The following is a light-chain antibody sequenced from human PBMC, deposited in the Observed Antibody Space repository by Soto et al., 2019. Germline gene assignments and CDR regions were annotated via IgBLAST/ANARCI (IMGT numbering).Light chain of an antibody. CDR1: RGISSY. V-gene: IGKV1-9*01. Sequence: IQLTQLSSSLSASVGDRVTITCQASRGISSYLAWYQQKPGKPPKLLVYSASTLQSGVPSRFSGSGSGPDFTLTSSSLQPEDSATYFCQQLNSYPQTFGQGTRLEIK. J-gene: IGKJ5*01. CDR3: QQLNSYPQT. CDR2: SAS.